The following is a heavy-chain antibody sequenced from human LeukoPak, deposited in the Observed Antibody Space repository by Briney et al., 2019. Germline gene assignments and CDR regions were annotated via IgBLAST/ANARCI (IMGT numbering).Heavy chain of an antibody. V-gene: IGHV4-4*07. Sequence: SETLSLTCTVSGGSISSYYWSWIRQPAGKGLEWIGRIYTSGSTNYNPSLKSRVTMSVDTSKNQFSLKLSSVTAADTAVYYCARVLYYDSSGFLSGYYYYYMDVWGKGTTVIVSS. J-gene: IGHJ6*03. CDR3: ARVLYYDSSGFLSGYYYYYMDV. CDR2: IYTSGST. CDR1: GGSISSYY. D-gene: IGHD3-22*01.